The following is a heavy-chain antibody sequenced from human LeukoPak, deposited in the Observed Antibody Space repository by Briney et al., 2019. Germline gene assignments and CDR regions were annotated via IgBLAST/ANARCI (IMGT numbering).Heavy chain of an antibody. D-gene: IGHD1-26*01. Sequence: PGGSLRLSCAASGFTFSSYNMNWVRQAPGKGLEWVSSITSGSSYIYYADSVKGRFTISRDNAKNSLYLQMNSLRAEDAAVYYCARDPYSGSYGNYYYYFMDVWGKGTTVTISS. CDR3: ARDPYSGSYGNYYYYFMDV. CDR1: GFTFSSYN. CDR2: ITSGSSYI. V-gene: IGHV3-21*01. J-gene: IGHJ6*03.